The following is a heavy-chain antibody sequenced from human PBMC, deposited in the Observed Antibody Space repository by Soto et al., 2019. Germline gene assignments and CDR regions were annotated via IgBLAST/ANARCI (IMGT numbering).Heavy chain of an antibody. Sequence: GASVKVCFKASGYPFTSYGISLVRQAPGQGLEWMGWISASNGNTNYAQKLQGRVTMTTDTSTSTAYMELRSLRSDDTAVYYCAAYDSSATGYFDYWGQGTLVTVSS. CDR2: ISASNGNT. J-gene: IGHJ4*02. V-gene: IGHV1-18*04. CDR1: GYPFTSYG. CDR3: AAYDSSATGYFDY. D-gene: IGHD3-22*01.